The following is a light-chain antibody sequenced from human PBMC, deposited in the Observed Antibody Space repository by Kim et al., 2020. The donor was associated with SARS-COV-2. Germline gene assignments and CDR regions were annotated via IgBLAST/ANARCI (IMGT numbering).Light chain of an antibody. J-gene: IGLJ3*02. CDR2: ERI. CDR3: QSYDSSSSNWV. CDR1: SGTNGKY. Sequence: TSSTRSSGTNGKYVHWYQQRPCTAPTTGIYERIQRPSASPDRFSVSIDGSCSSASLTITGLKTEDEADYYCQSYDSSSSNWVFGGGTKLTVL. V-gene: IGLV6-57*03.